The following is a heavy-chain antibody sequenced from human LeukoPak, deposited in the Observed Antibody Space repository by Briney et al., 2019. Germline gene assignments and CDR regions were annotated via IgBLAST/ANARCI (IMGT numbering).Heavy chain of an antibody. CDR3: AREGSGYRYYFDY. D-gene: IGHD3-10*01. CDR1: GFTFSSYS. Sequence: GGSLRLSCAASGFTFSSYSMNWVRQAPGKGLEWVSSVSSSSSYIYYADSVKGRLTISRDNAKNSLYLQMNSLRAEDTAVYYCAREGSGYRYYFDYWGQGTLVTVSS. J-gene: IGHJ4*02. V-gene: IGHV3-21*01. CDR2: VSSSSSYI.